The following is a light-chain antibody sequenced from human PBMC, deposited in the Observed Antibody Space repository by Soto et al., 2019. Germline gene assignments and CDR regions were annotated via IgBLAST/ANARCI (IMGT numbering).Light chain of an antibody. Sequence: EIVMTQSPATLSVSPGERATLSCRASQSVRSNLAWYQQKPGQAPRLVIYAASTRATGIPDRFSGSGSGTDFTLTISRLEPEDFAVYYCQQYGSSITFGQGTRLEIK. CDR2: AAS. CDR1: QSVRSN. V-gene: IGKV3-20*01. CDR3: QQYGSSIT. J-gene: IGKJ5*01.